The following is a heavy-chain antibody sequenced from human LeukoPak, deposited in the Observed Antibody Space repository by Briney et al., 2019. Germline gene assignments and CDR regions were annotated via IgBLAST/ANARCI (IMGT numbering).Heavy chain of an antibody. J-gene: IGHJ4*02. Sequence: SETLSLTCTVSGGSLSSFYWSWIRQPPGKVLEWIGYIYYSVSTNYNPSLKSRVTISVDTSKNQFSLKLSSVTAADTAVYYCARGGVFFDYWGQGTLVTVSS. CDR1: GGSLSSFY. CDR3: ARGGVFFDY. D-gene: IGHD3-10*01. V-gene: IGHV4-59*01. CDR2: IYYSVST.